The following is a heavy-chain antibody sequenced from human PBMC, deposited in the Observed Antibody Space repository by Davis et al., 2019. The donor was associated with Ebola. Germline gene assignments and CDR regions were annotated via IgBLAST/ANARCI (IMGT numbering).Heavy chain of an antibody. CDR1: GFIVRNYH. V-gene: IGHV3-66*04. D-gene: IGHD4-17*01. CDR2: LYRGGPT. J-gene: IGHJ4*02. CDR3: ATPYFTVTTLY. Sequence: GGSLRLSCAASGFIVRNYHISWVRQAPGKGLEWVSVLYRGGPTHYADSVQGRFTISRDDSKNTLSLQINSLSAEDTAVYYCATPYFTVTTLYWGQGTLVTVSS.